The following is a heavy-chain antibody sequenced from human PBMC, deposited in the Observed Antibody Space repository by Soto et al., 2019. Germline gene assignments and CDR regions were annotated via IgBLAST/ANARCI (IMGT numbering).Heavy chain of an antibody. V-gene: IGHV3-66*01. Sequence: GALRLSCAVSGFTVSSNYMTWVGQAPGKGLEWVSVLYSGGSTYYADSVKGRFIISRDNSKNTLYLQMNSLGAEDTAVYYCARDFVVGGPTINYYYGMDVWGQGTTVTVSS. J-gene: IGHJ6*02. CDR3: ARDFVVGGPTINYYYGMDV. CDR2: LYSGGST. D-gene: IGHD1-26*01. CDR1: GFTVSSNY.